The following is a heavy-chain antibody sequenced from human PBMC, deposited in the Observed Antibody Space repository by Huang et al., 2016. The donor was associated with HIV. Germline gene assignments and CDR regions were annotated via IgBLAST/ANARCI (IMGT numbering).Heavy chain of an antibody. Sequence: EVHLVQSGAEVKEPGESLKISCQASGYNFDSYWIGWVRQMPGKGLECMGFIYPGYSDTRYDPSFQGQVTISADQSINTAYLQWSSLKASDTAIYFCARQGLWLPPTDPFDYWGQGTPVTVSA. CDR3: ARQGLWLPPTDPFDY. CDR2: IYPGYSDT. J-gene: IGHJ4*02. CDR1: GYNFDSYW. V-gene: IGHV5-51*01. D-gene: IGHD3-10*01.